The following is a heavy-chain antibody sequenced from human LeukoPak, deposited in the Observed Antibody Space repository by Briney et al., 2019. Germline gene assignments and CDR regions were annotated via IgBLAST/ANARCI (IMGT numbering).Heavy chain of an antibody. J-gene: IGHJ3*02. CDR3: ARAHVDDVEMVYAIRAFDI. CDR1: LGSIPRGWYY. Sequence: SETLSVTRLLSLGSIPRGWYYWRWIRQHPGKGLECIGYIYYSGISKYNPSLNSRVTISVDTSKNHFSLKLRSVTAADTAVYYCARAHVDDVEMVYAIRAFDIWGQGTLVTVSS. V-gene: IGHV4-31*03. D-gene: IGHD2-8*01. CDR2: IYYSGIS.